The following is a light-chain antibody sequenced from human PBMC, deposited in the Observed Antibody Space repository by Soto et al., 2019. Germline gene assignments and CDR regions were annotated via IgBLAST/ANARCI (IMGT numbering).Light chain of an antibody. CDR2: SNN. CDR3: AAWDDSRSGRV. V-gene: IGLV1-47*01. CDR1: SSNIGSNY. J-gene: IGLJ3*02. Sequence: QSVLTQPPSASGTPGQRVTISCSGSSSNIGSNYVYWYQQLPGTAPKLLIYSNNQRPSGVPDRFSGSKSGTSASLAISGVRSEDEADYYCAAWDDSRSGRVFGGGTKLTV.